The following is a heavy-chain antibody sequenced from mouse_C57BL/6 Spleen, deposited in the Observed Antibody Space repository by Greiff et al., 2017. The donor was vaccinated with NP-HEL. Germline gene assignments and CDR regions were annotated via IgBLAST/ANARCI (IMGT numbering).Heavy chain of an antibody. D-gene: IGHD1-1*01. CDR3: TTLFYGSSDAGFAY. J-gene: IGHJ3*01. CDR1: GFNIKDYY. CDR2: IDPEDGDT. Sequence: EVQLQQSGAELVRPGASVKLSCTASGFNIKDYYMHWVKQRPEQGLEWIGRIDPEDGDTEYAPKFQGKATMTADTSSNTAYLQLSSLTSEDTTVYYWTTLFYGSSDAGFAYWGQGTLVTVSA. V-gene: IGHV14-1*01.